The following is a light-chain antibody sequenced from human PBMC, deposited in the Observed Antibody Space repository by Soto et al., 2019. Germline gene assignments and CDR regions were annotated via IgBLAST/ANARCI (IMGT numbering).Light chain of an antibody. J-gene: IGKJ5*01. V-gene: IGKV3-15*01. CDR1: QSVGSS. CDR3: QQYSKWPPIT. Sequence: EIVMTQSPATVSVSPGERATLSCRATQSVGSSLAWYQQNPGQAPRLLIYGASTRASGIPARFSGSGSGTEFTLTISSLQSEDFAVYYCQQYSKWPPITFGQGTRLEIK. CDR2: GAS.